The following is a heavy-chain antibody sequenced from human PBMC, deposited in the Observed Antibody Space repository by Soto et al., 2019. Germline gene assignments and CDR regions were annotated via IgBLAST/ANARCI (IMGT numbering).Heavy chain of an antibody. CDR3: AKDRVAGTTEYFQH. D-gene: IGHD6-19*01. CDR2: INGSGGST. J-gene: IGHJ1*01. Sequence: GGSLRLSCAASGFTFSSYAMSWVRQAPGKGLEWVSAINGSGGSTYYADSVKGRFTISRDNSKNTLYLQMNSLRAEDKAVYYCAKDRVAGTTEYFQHWGQGTLVTVSS. CDR1: GFTFSSYA. V-gene: IGHV3-23*01.